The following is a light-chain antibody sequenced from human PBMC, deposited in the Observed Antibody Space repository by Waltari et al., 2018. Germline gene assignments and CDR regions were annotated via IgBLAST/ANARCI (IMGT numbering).Light chain of an antibody. CDR2: KAS. CDR3: QQYNSYST. Sequence: DIQMTQSPSTLSASVGDRVTITCRASQSISRVLAWYQQKPVKAPKLLIYKASSLESGVPSRFSVSGSGTEFTLTISSLQPDDFATYYCQQYNSYSTFGGGTKVEIK. J-gene: IGKJ4*01. V-gene: IGKV1-5*03. CDR1: QSISRV.